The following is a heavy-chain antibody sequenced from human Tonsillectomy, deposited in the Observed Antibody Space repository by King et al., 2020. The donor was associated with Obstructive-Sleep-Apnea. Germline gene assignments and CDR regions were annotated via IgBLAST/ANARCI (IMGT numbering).Heavy chain of an antibody. CDR3: ARASNSDILTGDY. J-gene: IGHJ4*02. V-gene: IGHV1-18*01. D-gene: IGHD3-9*01. CDR2: ISGYNGNT. CDR1: GYTFTSYG. Sequence: VQLVESGAEVKKPGASVKVSCKASGYTFTSYGISWVRQAPGQGLEWMGWISGYNGNTNYVQKFQGRVTMTTNTSTSTAYMELRSLRSDDTAGVYCARASNSDILTGDYWGQGTLVTVSS.